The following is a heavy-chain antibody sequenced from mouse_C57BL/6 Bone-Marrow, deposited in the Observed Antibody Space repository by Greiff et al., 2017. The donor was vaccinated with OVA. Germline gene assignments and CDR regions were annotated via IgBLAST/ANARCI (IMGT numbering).Heavy chain of an antibody. Sequence: VQLQQSGAELVRPGASVKLSCTASGFTFTDDYMHWVKQRPEQGLEWIGCIDPENGDTEYASKFQGKATITADTSSNTAYLQLSSLTSEDTAVYDCTTSVSATVVAPYAMDYWGQGTSVTVSA. J-gene: IGHJ4*01. D-gene: IGHD1-1*01. CDR1: GFTFTDDY. V-gene: IGHV14-4*01. CDR3: TTSVSATVVAPYAMDY. CDR2: IDPENGDT.